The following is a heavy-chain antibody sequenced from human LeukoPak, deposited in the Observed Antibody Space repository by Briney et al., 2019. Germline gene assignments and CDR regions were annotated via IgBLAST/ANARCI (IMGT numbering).Heavy chain of an antibody. CDR3: ARLIVVVPAAMTYYYYYYMDV. J-gene: IGHJ6*03. V-gene: IGHV1-18*04. CDR1: GYTFTGYY. D-gene: IGHD2-2*01. Sequence: ASVKVSCKASGYTFTGYYMHWVRQAPGQGLEWMGWISAYNGNTNYAQKLQGRVTMTTDTSTSTAYMELRSLRSDDTAVYYCARLIVVVPAAMTYYYYYYMDVWGKGTTVTVSS. CDR2: ISAYNGNT.